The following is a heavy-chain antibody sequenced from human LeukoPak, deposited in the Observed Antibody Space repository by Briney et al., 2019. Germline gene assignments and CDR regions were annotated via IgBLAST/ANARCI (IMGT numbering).Heavy chain of an antibody. D-gene: IGHD3-10*01. CDR3: ARPYYYGSGYYASAFDI. Sequence: SGPTLVKPTQTLTLTCTFSGFSLSTSGVGVGWIRQPPGKALEWLALIYWDDDKRYSPSLKSRLTITKDTSKNQVVLTMTGLDPVDTATYYCARPYYYGSGYYASAFDIWGQGTVVTVSS. V-gene: IGHV2-5*02. J-gene: IGHJ3*02. CDR1: GFSLSTSGVG. CDR2: IYWDDDK.